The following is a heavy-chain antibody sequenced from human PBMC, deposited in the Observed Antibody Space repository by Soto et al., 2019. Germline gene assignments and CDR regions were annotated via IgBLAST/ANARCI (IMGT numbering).Heavy chain of an antibody. Sequence: GGSLRLSCAASGFTFSSYGMHWVRQAPGKGLEWVAVISYDGSNKYYADSVKGRFTISRDNSKNTLYLQMNSLRAEDTAVYYCAKPGTVTMAIDYWGQGTLVTVSS. V-gene: IGHV3-30*18. CDR1: GFTFSSYG. D-gene: IGHD4-17*01. CDR3: AKPGTVTMAIDY. J-gene: IGHJ4*02. CDR2: ISYDGSNK.